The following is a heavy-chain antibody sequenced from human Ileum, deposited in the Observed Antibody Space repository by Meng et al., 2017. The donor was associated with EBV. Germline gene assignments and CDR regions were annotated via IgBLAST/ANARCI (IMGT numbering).Heavy chain of an antibody. CDR2: IYYRGNP. D-gene: IGHD1-26*01. V-gene: IGHV4-28*01. CDR1: GYCFRPTNG. CDR3: ARNSESGSYIDY. Sequence: VQLQESAPGLVKPPDPLLRSCVCAGYCFRPTNGWGWLRQPPGKGLEWIGYIYYRGNPYNHPSLKSRVTLSLDPSKPQFSLKLSSVTAVETAVYYCARNSESGSYIDYWGLGTLVTVSS. J-gene: IGHJ4*02.